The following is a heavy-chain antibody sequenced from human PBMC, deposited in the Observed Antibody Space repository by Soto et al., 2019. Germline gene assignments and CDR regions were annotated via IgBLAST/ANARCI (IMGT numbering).Heavy chain of an antibody. CDR3: TRDTTGPDDH. D-gene: IGHD1-1*01. CDR1: GGSISPYY. J-gene: IGHJ4*02. CDR2: INPDGSTT. V-gene: IGHV3-74*01. Sequence: HPSETLSLTCTVSGGSISPYYWSWIRQPPGKGLVWVSRINPDGSTTNYADSVKGRFTVSRDNAKNTVYLHMNSLRAEDTAVYYCTRDTTGPDDHWGQGTLVTVSS.